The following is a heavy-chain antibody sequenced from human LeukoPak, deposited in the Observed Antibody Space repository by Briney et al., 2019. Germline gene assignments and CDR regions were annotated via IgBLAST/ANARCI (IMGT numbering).Heavy chain of an antibody. CDR3: ARVPPSSSWPYYFDY. Sequence: PGGSLRLSCAASGFTFSSYSMNWVRQAPGKGLEWVSYISSSSSTIYYADSVKGRFTISRDNAKNSLYLQMNSLRDEDTAVYYCARVPPSSSWPYYFDYWGQGTLVTVSS. CDR2: ISSSSSTI. D-gene: IGHD6-13*01. CDR1: GFTFSSYS. V-gene: IGHV3-48*02. J-gene: IGHJ4*02.